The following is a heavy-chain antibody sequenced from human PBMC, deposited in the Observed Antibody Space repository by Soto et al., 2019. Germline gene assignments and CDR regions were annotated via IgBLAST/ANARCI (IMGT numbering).Heavy chain of an antibody. CDR2: IIPILGIA. V-gene: IGHV1-69*02. Sequence: QVQLVQSGAEVKKPGSSVKVSCKASGGTFSSYTISWVRQAPGQGLEWMGRIIPILGIANYAQKFQGRVTITADKSTSTAYMELSSLRSEDTAVYYCARYGDSRVRGVNPYYYYYYMDVWGKGTTVTVSS. J-gene: IGHJ6*03. CDR3: ARYGDSRVRGVNPYYYYYYMDV. CDR1: GGTFSSYT. D-gene: IGHD3-10*01.